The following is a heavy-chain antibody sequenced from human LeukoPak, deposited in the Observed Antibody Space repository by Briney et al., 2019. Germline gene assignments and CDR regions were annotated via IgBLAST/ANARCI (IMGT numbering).Heavy chain of an antibody. J-gene: IGHJ4*02. CDR2: IKQDGSEK. D-gene: IGHD6-6*01. Sequence: GGSLRLSCAASGFTFSSYWMSWVRQAPGKGLEWVANIKQDGSEKYYVDSVKGRFTISRDNAKNSLYLQMNSLRAEDTAVYYCTRDEDFYSSSSDYWGQGTLVTVSS. CDR1: GFTFSSYW. V-gene: IGHV3-7*01. CDR3: TRDEDFYSSSSDY.